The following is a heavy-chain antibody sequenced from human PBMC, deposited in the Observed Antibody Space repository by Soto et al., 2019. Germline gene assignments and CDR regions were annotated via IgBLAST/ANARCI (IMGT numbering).Heavy chain of an antibody. CDR3: ATNSYGYTFYYY. Sequence: QVQLQESGPGLVKPSQTLSLTCTVSGGSISSGDYYWSWIRQPPGKGLEWIGYIYYSGSTYYNPSLTSRVXIXVYXSQTQFSLKLSSVTAADTAVYYCATNSYGYTFYYYWGQGTLGTVSS. J-gene: IGHJ4*02. CDR1: GGSISSGDYY. D-gene: IGHD5-18*01. V-gene: IGHV4-30-4*01. CDR2: IYYSGST.